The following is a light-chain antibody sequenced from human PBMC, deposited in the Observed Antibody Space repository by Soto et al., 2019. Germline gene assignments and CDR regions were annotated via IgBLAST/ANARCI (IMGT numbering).Light chain of an antibody. CDR1: TSDVGRYDF. Sequence: QSVLTQPPSASGSPGQSVTISCTGTTSDVGRYDFVSWYQQHPGKAPKLIIYDVTKRPSGVPDRFSGSKSGNTASLTVSGLQAEDEADYYCSSYAGDNNYVVFGGGTQLTVL. CDR3: SSYAGDNNYVV. CDR2: DVT. V-gene: IGLV2-8*01. J-gene: IGLJ2*01.